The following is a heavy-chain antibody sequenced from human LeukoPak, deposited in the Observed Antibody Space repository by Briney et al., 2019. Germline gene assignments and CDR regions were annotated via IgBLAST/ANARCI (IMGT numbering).Heavy chain of an antibody. CDR2: IYYSGST. D-gene: IGHD6-13*01. V-gene: IGHV4-59*01. CDR3: ARGGYSSSWYDWFDP. J-gene: IGHJ5*02. CDR1: GGSISSYY. Sequence: PSETLSLTCTVSGGSISSYYWSWIRQPPGKGLEWLGYIYYSGSTNYNPSLKSRVTISVDTSKNQFSLKLSSVTAADTAVYYCARGGYSSSWYDWFDPWGQGTLVTVSS.